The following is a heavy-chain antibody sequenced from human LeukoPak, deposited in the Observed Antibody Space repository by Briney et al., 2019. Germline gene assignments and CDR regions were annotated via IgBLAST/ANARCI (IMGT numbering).Heavy chain of an antibody. CDR2: IFYSGST. CDR3: ARVEAVKDYYYGMDV. Sequence: SETLSLTCIVSGGSISSYYWSWIRQPPGKGLEWIGSIFYSGSTNYNPSLKSRVTISVDTSKNQFSLKLSSVTAADTAVYYCARVEAVKDYYYGMDVWGQGTTVTVSS. V-gene: IGHV4-59*12. CDR1: GGSISSYY. J-gene: IGHJ6*02. D-gene: IGHD3-16*02.